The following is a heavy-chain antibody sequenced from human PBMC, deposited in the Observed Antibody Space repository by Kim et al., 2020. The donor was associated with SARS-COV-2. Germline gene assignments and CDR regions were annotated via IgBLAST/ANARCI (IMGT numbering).Heavy chain of an antibody. D-gene: IGHD3-10*01. CDR3: ARDPVVIMAHNYFGMDV. CDR2: TYYRSKWYN. J-gene: IGHJ6*02. CDR1: GDSVSSNSAA. V-gene: IGHV6-1*01. Sequence: SQTLSLTCVISGDSVSSNSAAWNWIRPSPSRGLEWLGRTYYRSKWYNDYAVSVKSRITINPDTSKNQFSLQLNSVTPEDTAVYYCARDPVVIMAHNYFGMDVWGQGTTVTVSS.